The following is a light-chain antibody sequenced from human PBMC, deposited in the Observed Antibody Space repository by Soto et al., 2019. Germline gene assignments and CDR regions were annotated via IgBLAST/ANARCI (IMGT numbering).Light chain of an antibody. CDR1: QSISSY. CDR2: AAS. CDR3: QVSDATWA. Sequence: DIQMTQSPSSLSASVGDRVTITCRASQSISSYLNLYQQKPGKAPKLLIYAASSLQSGVPSRFSGSGSGTDFTLTISSLQPEDFATYYCQVSDATWAFGQGTKVDIK. V-gene: IGKV1-39*01. J-gene: IGKJ1*01.